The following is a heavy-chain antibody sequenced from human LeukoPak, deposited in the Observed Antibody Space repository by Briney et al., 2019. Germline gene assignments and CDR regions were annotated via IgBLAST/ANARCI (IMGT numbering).Heavy chain of an antibody. CDR1: GGSISSGGYY. CDR3: ARGYYGSGSYSMGYFDY. V-gene: IGHV4-31*03. D-gene: IGHD3-10*01. J-gene: IGHJ4*02. CDR2: IYYSGST. Sequence: SQTLSLTCTVSGGSISSGGYYWSWIRQHPGKGLEWLGYIYYSGSTYYNPSLKSRVTISVDTSKNQFSLKLSSVTAADTAVYYCARGYYGSGSYSMGYFDYWGQGTLVTVSS.